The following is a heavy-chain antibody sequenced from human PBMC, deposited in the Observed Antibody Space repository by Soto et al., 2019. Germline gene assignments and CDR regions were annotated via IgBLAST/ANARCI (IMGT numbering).Heavy chain of an antibody. D-gene: IGHD6-25*01. J-gene: IGHJ4*02. CDR2: ISFDGANT. V-gene: IGHV3-30-3*01. Sequence: QVQLVESGGGVVPPGGSLRVSCVVSGFTFNSYNMHWVRQAPGEGLEWVAVISFDGANTFYVDSVKGRFTISRDTSRETLYLQMSRLRVEDTVVYYCARDGYNRGGFDYWGQGTLVSVSS. CDR1: GFTFNSYN. CDR3: ARDGYNRGGFDY.